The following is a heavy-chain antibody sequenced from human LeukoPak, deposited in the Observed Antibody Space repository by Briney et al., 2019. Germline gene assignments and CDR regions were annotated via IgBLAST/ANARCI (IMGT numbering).Heavy chain of an antibody. J-gene: IGHJ3*02. Sequence: PGGSLRLSCAASGFTFSTYWMSWVRQASGKGLEWVASVKHDGRENYHVDSVKGRFTISRDNAKNSLYLQMNNLRVEDTAVYYCATNQNGYSSANDAFDIWGQGTMVTVSS. V-gene: IGHV3-7*01. CDR2: VKHDGREN. D-gene: IGHD5-18*01. CDR1: GFTFSTYW. CDR3: ATNQNGYSSANDAFDI.